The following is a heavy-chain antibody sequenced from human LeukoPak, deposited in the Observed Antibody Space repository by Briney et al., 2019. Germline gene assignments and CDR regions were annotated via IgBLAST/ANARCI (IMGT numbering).Heavy chain of an antibody. CDR1: GFTFSSYW. CDR3: ARGFYGDYFDY. CDR2: IKQDGSEK. Sequence: PGGSLRLSCAASGFTFSSYWISWVRQAPGKGLEWVANIKQDGSEKYYVDSVKGRFTISRDNAKNSLYLQMNSLRAEDTAVYYCARGFYGDYFDYWGQGTLVTVSS. D-gene: IGHD4-17*01. J-gene: IGHJ4*02. V-gene: IGHV3-7*01.